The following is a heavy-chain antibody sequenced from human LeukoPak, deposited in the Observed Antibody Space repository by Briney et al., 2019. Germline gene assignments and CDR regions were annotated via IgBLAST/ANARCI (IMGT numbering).Heavy chain of an antibody. CDR3: ARGRWLPLPDQ. V-gene: IGHV4-59*01. CDR1: GGSISGYF. D-gene: IGHD5-24*01. CDR2: IYYSGST. Sequence: SETLSLTCTVSGGSISGYFWSWIRQPPGKGLEWIGYIYYSGSTGYSPSPKSRVTISVDTSKNQFSLKLTSVTAADTAVYYCARGRWLPLPDQWGQGTLVTVSS. J-gene: IGHJ4*02.